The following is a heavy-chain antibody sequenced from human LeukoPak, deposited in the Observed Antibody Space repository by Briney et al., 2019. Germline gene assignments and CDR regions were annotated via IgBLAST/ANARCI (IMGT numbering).Heavy chain of an antibody. CDR1: GFSFSSYG. Sequence: GGSLRLSCETSGFSFSSYGMNWVRQAPGKGLEWVSSISSTSTYIYYANSVKGRFTVSRDNAKNSVFLQMDGLRVEDTAVYFCATNVWGYWGPGILVTVSS. V-gene: IGHV3-21*01. CDR3: ATNVWGY. D-gene: IGHD1-26*01. CDR2: ISSTSTYI. J-gene: IGHJ4*02.